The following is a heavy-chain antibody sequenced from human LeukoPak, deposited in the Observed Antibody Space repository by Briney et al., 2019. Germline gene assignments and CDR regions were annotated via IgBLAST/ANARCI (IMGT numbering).Heavy chain of an antibody. CDR2: ISAYNGNT. Sequence: GAPVEVSCKASGYTFTSYGISWVRQAPGQGLEWMGWISAYNGNTNYAQKLQGRVTMTTDTSTSTAYMELRSLRSDDTAVYYCARDFPDIVVVPADDAFDIWGQGTMVTVSS. J-gene: IGHJ3*02. D-gene: IGHD2-2*01. CDR1: GYTFTSYG. V-gene: IGHV1-18*01. CDR3: ARDFPDIVVVPADDAFDI.